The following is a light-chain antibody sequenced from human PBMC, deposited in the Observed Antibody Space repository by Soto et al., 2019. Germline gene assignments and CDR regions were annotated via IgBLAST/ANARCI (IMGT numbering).Light chain of an antibody. CDR1: SSDVGTYNY. CDR2: DVS. V-gene: IGLV2-14*01. J-gene: IGLJ2*01. CDR3: SSYTISSTVL. Sequence: QSALTQPASVSGSPGQSITISCTGTSSDVGTYNYISWYQHHPGKAPKLMIYDVSNRPSGVSNRFSGSKSGNTASLTISGLQAEDEAEYYCSSYTISSTVLFGGGTKVTVL.